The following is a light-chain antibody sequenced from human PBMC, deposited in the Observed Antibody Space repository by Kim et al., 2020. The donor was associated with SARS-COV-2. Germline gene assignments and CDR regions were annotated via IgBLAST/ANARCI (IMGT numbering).Light chain of an antibody. V-gene: IGLV2-14*03. Sequence: QSVLTQPASVSGSPGQSITISCTGTSSDVGGYNYVSWYQQHSGKAPKLMIYDVSNRPSGVSNRFSGSKSGNTASLTISGLQAEDEADYYCSSYTSSRTYVFGTGTKVTVL. CDR3: SSYTSSRTYV. CDR2: DVS. CDR1: SSDVGGYNY. J-gene: IGLJ1*01.